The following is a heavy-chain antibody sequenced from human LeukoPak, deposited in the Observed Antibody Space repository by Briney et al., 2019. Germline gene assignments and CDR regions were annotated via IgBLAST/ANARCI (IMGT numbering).Heavy chain of an antibody. V-gene: IGHV2-5*02. J-gene: IGHJ4*01. CDR3: AHRAQGIALVATMFDY. CDR1: GFSLSTSGEG. Sequence: GPTLVKPTPTLTLTCTFTGFSLSTSGEGVGWNRQPPGNALTWLSVIYWDEDDRSSPSLRRRLTITKDTCKRQVVLAMTNLDPVNTATYFCAHRAQGIALVATMFDYSG. CDR2: IYWDEDD. D-gene: IGHD6-19*01.